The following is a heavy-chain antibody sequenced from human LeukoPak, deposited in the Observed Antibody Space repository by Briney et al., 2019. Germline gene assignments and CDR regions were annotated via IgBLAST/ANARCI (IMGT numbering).Heavy chain of an antibody. J-gene: IGHJ4*02. Sequence: PSETLSLTCAVYGGSFTGYYWSWIRQPPGKGLEWIGEINHSGSTSYNPSLKSRVTISVDTSKNQFSLKLSSVTAADTAVYYCARENSNSWYLDYWGQGTLVTVSS. D-gene: IGHD6-13*01. CDR3: ARENSNSWYLDY. CDR1: GGSFTGYY. V-gene: IGHV4-34*01. CDR2: INHSGST.